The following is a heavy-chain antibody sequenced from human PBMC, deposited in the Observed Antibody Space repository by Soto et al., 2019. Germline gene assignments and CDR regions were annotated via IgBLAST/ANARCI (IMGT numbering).Heavy chain of an antibody. D-gene: IGHD3-22*01. Sequence: QVQLQESGPGLVKPSQTLSLTCTVSGGSISSGDYYWSWIRQPPGKGLEWIGYIYYSGSTYYNPSLRIRVTISVATSKNQFSLRWGSVMAADTRVYYCARVYDSSGYYSYYFDYWGQGTLVTVSS. J-gene: IGHJ4*02. V-gene: IGHV4-30-4*01. CDR2: IYYSGST. CDR3: ARVYDSSGYYSYYFDY. CDR1: GGSISSGDYY.